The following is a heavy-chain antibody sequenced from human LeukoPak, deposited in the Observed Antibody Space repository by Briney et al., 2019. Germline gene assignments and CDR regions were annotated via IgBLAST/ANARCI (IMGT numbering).Heavy chain of an antibody. CDR1: GFTFSIYA. Sequence: GGSLRLSCAASGFTFSIYAMNWVRQAPGKGLEWVSGISGSGGNTYYAEALTGRFTVSRDNSKNTLYLQMNSLRAEDTALYYCAKGGLRGGTYNDDFWGQGTLVTVSS. D-gene: IGHD3-16*01. CDR2: ISGSGGNT. J-gene: IGHJ4*02. CDR3: AKGGLRGGTYNDDF. V-gene: IGHV3-23*01.